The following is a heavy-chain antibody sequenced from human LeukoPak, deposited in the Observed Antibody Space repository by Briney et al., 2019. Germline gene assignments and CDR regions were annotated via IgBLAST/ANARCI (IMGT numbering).Heavy chain of an antibody. CDR2: VYPGGTT. Sequence: SETLSLTCTVSGVSVSHEYWTWIRHPAGKGLEWIGRVYPGGTTNYNSFLKSRVNMSLDTSKNQFSLSLSSVTAADTAVYYCATYVTGSFSPYFDPWGQGTLVTVSS. D-gene: IGHD2-21*02. V-gene: IGHV4-4*07. CDR3: ATYVTGSFSPYFDP. CDR1: GVSVSHEY. J-gene: IGHJ5*02.